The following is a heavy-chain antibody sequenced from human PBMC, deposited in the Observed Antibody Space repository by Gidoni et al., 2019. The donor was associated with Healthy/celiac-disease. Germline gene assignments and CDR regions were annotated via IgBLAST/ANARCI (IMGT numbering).Heavy chain of an antibody. J-gene: IGHJ5*02. D-gene: IGHD3-3*01. CDR3: ARENDFWSGYFKGWFDP. Sequence: QGQLVQSGAEVNMPGSSVNAPCKAAGGTSSSYAISWVRQEPGQGLEWMGGIIAIFGTADYAQKFQSSVTITADKSTSTAYMELSSLRSEDTAVYYCARENDFWSGYFKGWFDPWGQGTLVTVSS. CDR2: IIAIFGTA. V-gene: IGHV1-69*06. CDR1: GGTSSSYA.